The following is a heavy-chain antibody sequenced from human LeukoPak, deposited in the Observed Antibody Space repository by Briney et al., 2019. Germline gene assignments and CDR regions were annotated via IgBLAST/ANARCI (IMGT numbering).Heavy chain of an antibody. CDR2: INHSGNT. CDR3: ARYRGVVGIDY. CDR1: GESFNGYY. V-gene: IGHV4-34*01. Sequence: SETLSLTCAVYGESFNGYYWNWIRQPPGKGLEWIGEINHSGNTKYNPSLKSRVTISADTSKNQFSLKLSSVTAADTAVYYCARYRGVVGIDYWGQGTLVTVSS. D-gene: IGHD2-15*01. J-gene: IGHJ4*02.